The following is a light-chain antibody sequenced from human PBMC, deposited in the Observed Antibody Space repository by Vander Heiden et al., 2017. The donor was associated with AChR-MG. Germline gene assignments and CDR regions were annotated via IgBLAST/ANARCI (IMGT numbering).Light chain of an antibody. J-gene: IGKJ4*01. CDR2: VST. CDR3: QQYNNWPLT. CDR1: QSVSSN. Sequence: EIVMPQSPATLSVSPGESAPLSCGSRQSVSSNLAWYQQTPGQAPRLLYYVSTTSASVTAACSSSRSATTVSTNTSSSVQSDVVAYYCWQQYNNWPLTFGGGTKVEIK. V-gene: IGKV3-15*01.